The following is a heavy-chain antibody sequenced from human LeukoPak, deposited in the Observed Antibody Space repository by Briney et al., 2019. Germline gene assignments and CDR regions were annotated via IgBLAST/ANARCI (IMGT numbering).Heavy chain of an antibody. CDR3: ARAGGSGLIDY. J-gene: IGHJ4*02. CDR1: GFTFSSYS. V-gene: IGHV4-39*07. CDR2: IYYSGST. D-gene: IGHD6-19*01. Sequence: GSLRLSCAASGFTFSSYSMNWVRQPPGKGLEWIGSIYYSGSTYYNPSLKSRVTISVDTSKNQFSLKLTSVTAADTAVYYCARAGGSGLIDYWGQGTLVTVSS.